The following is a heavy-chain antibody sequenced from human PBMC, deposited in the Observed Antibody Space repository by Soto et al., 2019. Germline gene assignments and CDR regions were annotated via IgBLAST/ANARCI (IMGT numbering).Heavy chain of an antibody. D-gene: IGHD6-19*01. V-gene: IGHV4-34*01. Sequence: PSETLSLTCAVYGGFFSGYYWSWIRQPPGKGLEWLGEINHSGITDYNPSLKSRITISIDTSKKQFSLKLNSVTAADPAVYYCSIGPRMWLAGGGYWGQGTQVTVSS. CDR3: SIGPRMWLAGGGY. CDR1: GGFFSGYY. CDR2: INHSGIT. J-gene: IGHJ4*02.